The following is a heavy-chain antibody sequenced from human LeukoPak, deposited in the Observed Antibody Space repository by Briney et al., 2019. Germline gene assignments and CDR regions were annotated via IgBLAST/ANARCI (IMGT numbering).Heavy chain of an antibody. J-gene: IGHJ6*02. CDR1: GFSFSSFA. D-gene: IGHD6-6*01. CDR2: IYGGGTNS. CDR3: AKALSSFMDV. V-gene: IGHV3-23*01. Sequence: GGSLRLSCAGSGFSFSSFAMTWVRQAPGKGLEWVSTIYGGGTNSFYADSVKGRFTISRDNSKNTLYLQMNSLRAEDTAVYYCAKALSSFMDVWGQGTTVTVSS.